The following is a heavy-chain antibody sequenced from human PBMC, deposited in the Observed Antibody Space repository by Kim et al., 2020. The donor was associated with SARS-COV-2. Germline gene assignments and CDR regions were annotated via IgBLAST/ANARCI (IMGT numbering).Heavy chain of an antibody. CDR2: IYYSGST. J-gene: IGHJ6*02. CDR3: ARDLYYYGSGSYVGGYYYGMDV. V-gene: IGHV4-59*13. D-gene: IGHD3-10*01. CDR1: GGSISSYY. Sequence: SETLSLTCTVSGGSISSYYWSWIRQPPGKGLEWIGYIYYSGSTNYNPSLKSRVTISVDTSKNQFSLKLSSVTAADTAVYYCARDLYYYGSGSYVGGYYYGMDVWGPGTTVTVSS.